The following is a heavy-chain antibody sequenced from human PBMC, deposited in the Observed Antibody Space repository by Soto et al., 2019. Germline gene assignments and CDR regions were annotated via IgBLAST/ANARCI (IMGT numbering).Heavy chain of an antibody. D-gene: IGHD6-13*01. Sequence: ASVKVSCKASGYTFTSYAMHWVRQAPGQRLEWMGWINAGNGNTKYSQKFQGRVTITRDTSASTAYMELSSLRSEDTAVYYCARYRYRSSWYAGYNWFDPWGQGTLVTVSS. CDR2: INAGNGNT. CDR1: GYTFTSYA. V-gene: IGHV1-3*01. J-gene: IGHJ5*02. CDR3: ARYRYRSSWYAGYNWFDP.